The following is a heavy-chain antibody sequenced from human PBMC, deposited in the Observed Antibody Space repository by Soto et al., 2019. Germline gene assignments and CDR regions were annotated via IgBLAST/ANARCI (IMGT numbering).Heavy chain of an antibody. V-gene: IGHV1-18*01. Sequence: QVQLEQSGAEVKKPGASLKVSCKASGYTFTRSGISWVRQAPAQGPEWMGWIISYNGDTNYAQTLQGRVTMTTDTFTRTAYMGLRSMRSGDTAFYYCAREGVAIYYYSGMDVWGQGTQVTVSS. CDR2: IISYNGDT. CDR3: AREGVAIYYYSGMDV. J-gene: IGHJ6*02. D-gene: IGHD5-12*01. CDR1: GYTFTRSG.